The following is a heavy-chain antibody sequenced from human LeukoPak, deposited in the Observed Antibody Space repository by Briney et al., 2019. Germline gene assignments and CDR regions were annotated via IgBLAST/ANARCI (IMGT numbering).Heavy chain of an antibody. D-gene: IGHD3-22*01. CDR1: GGTFSSYA. CDR2: IIPIFGTA. CDR3: AITPDYYDSSGYYKPSY. J-gene: IGHJ4*02. Sequence: SVTVSCTASGGTFSSYAISWVRQAPGQGLEWMGGIIPIFGTANYAQKFQGRVTITADESTSTAYMELSSLRSEDTAVYYCAITPDYYDSSGYYKPSYWGQGTLVTVSS. V-gene: IGHV1-69*13.